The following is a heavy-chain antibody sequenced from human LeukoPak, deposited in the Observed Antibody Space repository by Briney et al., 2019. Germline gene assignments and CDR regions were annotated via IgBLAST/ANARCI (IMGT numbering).Heavy chain of an antibody. CDR1: GCTFTDYF. J-gene: IGHJ5*02. CDR2: INPNSGDT. D-gene: IGHD2-2*02. V-gene: IGHV1-2*02. CDR3: ARGDIVVLPAGIPHNWFDP. Sequence: ASVKVSCKASGCTFTDYFMHWVRQAPGQGLEWMGWINPNSGDTDYAQKFQGRVTMTRDTSISTAYMELSRLRSDDTAVYYCARGDIVVLPAGIPHNWFDPWGQGTLVTVSS.